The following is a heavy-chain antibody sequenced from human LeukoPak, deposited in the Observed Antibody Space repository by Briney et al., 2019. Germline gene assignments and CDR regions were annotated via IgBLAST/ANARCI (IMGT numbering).Heavy chain of an antibody. J-gene: IGHJ4*01. D-gene: IGHD6-19*01. CDR3: AKGIYSSGWSYFDY. Sequence: GGSLRLSCAASGFTFSNSAMSWVRQAPGKVLEWVSTLSGSGITTYYADSVKGRFTISRDNSKNTLYLQMNSLRAEDTAVYYCAKGIYSSGWSYFDYWGHGTLVTVSS. CDR2: LSGSGITT. CDR1: GFTFSNSA. V-gene: IGHV3-23*01.